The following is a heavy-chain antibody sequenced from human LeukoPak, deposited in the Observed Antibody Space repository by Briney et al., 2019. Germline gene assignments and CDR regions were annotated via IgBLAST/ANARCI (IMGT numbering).Heavy chain of an antibody. J-gene: IGHJ6*03. D-gene: IGHD2/OR15-2a*01. V-gene: IGHV3-74*01. CDR3: ASQQSFHYYYMDV. CDR2: INADGSST. CDR1: GFTFNTYW. Sequence: GGSLRLSCAASGFTFNTYWMHWVRQAPGKGLVWVSSINADGSSTGYADSMKGRFTISRDNAKNTLYLQMNSLRAEDTAVYYCASQQSFHYYYMDVWGKGTTVTVSS.